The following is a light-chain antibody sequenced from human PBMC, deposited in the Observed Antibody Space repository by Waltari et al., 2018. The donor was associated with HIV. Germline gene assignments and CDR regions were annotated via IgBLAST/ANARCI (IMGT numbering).Light chain of an antibody. CDR3: KQARQTPPT. J-gene: IGKJ1*01. CDR2: LAS. Sequence: IVMTQILVTLPVAPGAPASSYCRSSQSILDTNGFNYLDWFLQKPGQPPQLLIYLASNRDFGVPDRFSGSGSGTDFTLKISRVEAEDVGVYYCKQARQTPPTFGQGTKVEI. CDR1: QSILDTNGFNY. V-gene: IGKV2-28*01.